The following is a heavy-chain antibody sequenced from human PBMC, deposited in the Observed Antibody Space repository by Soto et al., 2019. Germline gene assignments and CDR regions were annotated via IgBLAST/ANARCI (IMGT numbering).Heavy chain of an antibody. J-gene: IGHJ6*02. CDR2: IGTAGDT. CDR1: GFTFSSYD. D-gene: IGHD3-10*01. CDR3: ARDRLWFGESSYYYYGMDV. V-gene: IGHV3-13*01. Sequence: GGSLRLSCAASGFTFSSYDMHWVRQATGKGLEWVSAIGTAGDTYYPGSVKGRFTISRENAKNSLYLQMNSLRAEDTAVYYCARDRLWFGESSYYYYGMDVWGQGTTVTVSS.